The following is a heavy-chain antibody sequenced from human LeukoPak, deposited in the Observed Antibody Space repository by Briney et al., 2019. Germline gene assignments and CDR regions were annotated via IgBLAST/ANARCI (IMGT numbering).Heavy chain of an antibody. V-gene: IGHV4-30-4*08. CDR2: IYYTGST. CDR3: ARGLMYYYDSSGYFDAFDI. CDR1: GGSISSGDSY. D-gene: IGHD3-22*01. J-gene: IGHJ3*02. Sequence: SETLSLTCTVSGGSISSGDSYWSWIRQPPGKGLEWIGYIYYTGSTYYNPSLKSRVTISVDTSKNQFSLKLSSVTAADTAVYYCARGLMYYYDSSGYFDAFDIWGQGTMVTVSS.